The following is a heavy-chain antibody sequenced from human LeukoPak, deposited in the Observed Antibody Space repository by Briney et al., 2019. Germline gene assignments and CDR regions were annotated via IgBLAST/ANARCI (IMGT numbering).Heavy chain of an antibody. CDR1: GGSISSSSYY. J-gene: IGHJ5*02. CDR2: IYYSGST. Sequence: PSETLSLTCTVSGGSISSSSYYWGWIRQPPGKGLEWIGSIYYSGSTYYNPSLKSRVTISVDTSKNQFSLKLSSVTAADTAVYYCARPLGVTGTTVGNWFDPWGQGTLVTVSS. D-gene: IGHD1-14*01. V-gene: IGHV4-39*07. CDR3: ARPLGVTGTTVGNWFDP.